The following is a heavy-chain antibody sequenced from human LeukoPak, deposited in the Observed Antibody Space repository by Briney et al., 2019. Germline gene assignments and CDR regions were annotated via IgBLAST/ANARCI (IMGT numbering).Heavy chain of an antibody. V-gene: IGHV4-39*06. CDR3: AREMTIVAAGPSPDY. Sequence: PSETLSLTCTVSGGSISSSSYYWGWIRQPPGKGLEWIGSIYYSGSTYYNPSLKSRVTISVDTSKNQFTLKLSSLTAADTAVYYCAREMTIVAAGPSPDYWGQGTLVTVSA. CDR2: IYYSGST. D-gene: IGHD6-13*01. J-gene: IGHJ4*02. CDR1: GGSISSSSYY.